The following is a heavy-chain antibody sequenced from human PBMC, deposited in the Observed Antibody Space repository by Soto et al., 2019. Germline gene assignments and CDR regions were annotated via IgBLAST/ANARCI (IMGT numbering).Heavy chain of an antibody. V-gene: IGHV4-59*01. J-gene: IGHJ4*02. Sequence: PSETLSLTCTVSGGSISSYYWSWIRQPPGKGLEWIGYIYYSGSTNYNPSLKSRVTISVDTSKNQFSLKLSSVTAADTAVYYCARVSYYYDSSGYYAFDYWGQGTLVTV. D-gene: IGHD3-22*01. CDR2: IYYSGST. CDR3: ARVSYYYDSSGYYAFDY. CDR1: GGSISSYY.